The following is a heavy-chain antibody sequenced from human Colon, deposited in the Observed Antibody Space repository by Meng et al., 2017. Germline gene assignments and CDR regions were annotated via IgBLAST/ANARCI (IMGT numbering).Heavy chain of an antibody. CDR2: TYYRSKWYN. V-gene: IGHV6-1*01. CDR3: ARESSRQFNY. CDR1: GDNVSNNSPA. J-gene: IGHJ4*02. Sequence: QVQLQQSDPGLGKPSQTLSLTCAITGDNVSNNSPAWNWIRQSPSRGLEWLGRTYYRSKWYNEYAGSVKSRISITPDTSTNQFSLQLNSVTPDDTAVYYCARESSRQFNYWGQGTLVTVSS.